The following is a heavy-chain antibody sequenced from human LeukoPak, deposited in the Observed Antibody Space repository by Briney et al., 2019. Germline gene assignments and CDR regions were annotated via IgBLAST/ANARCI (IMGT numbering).Heavy chain of an antibody. J-gene: IGHJ5*02. D-gene: IGHD3-3*01. V-gene: IGHV1-46*01. CDR1: GYTFTSYY. CDR3: ARDPHISILWSGYFSRFDP. Sequence: GASVTVSCKASGYTFTSYYMHWVRQAPGQGLEWMGIINPSGGSTSYAQKFQGRVTMTRDTSTSTVYMELSSLRSEDTAVYYCARDPHISILWSGYFSRFDPWGQGTLVTVSS. CDR2: INPSGGST.